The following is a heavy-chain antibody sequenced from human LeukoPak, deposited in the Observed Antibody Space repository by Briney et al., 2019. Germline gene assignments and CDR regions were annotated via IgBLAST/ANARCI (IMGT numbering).Heavy chain of an antibody. CDR1: GGSISSYY. CDR2: MYHSGNT. V-gene: IGHV4-59*01. CDR3: ARDPHDYADSRRPWYFDL. J-gene: IGHJ2*01. Sequence: SETLSLTCTVSGGSISSYYWSWIRQPPGKGLEWIGYMYHSGNTNYNPSLKSRVTISVDTSKNQFSLKLSSVSAADTAVYYCARDPHDYADSRRPWYFDLWGRGTLATVSS. D-gene: IGHD4-17*01.